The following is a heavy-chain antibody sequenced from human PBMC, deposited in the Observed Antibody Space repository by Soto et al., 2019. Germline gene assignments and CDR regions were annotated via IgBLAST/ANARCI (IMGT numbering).Heavy chain of an antibody. Sequence: QVQLVQSGAEVKKPGASVKVSCKASGYTFTSYYMHWVRQAPGQGLEWMGIINPSGGSTSYAQKFQGRVTMTRDTSTSTVYMELSSLRSEDTAVYYCVRRGIPRFCFDYWGQGTLVTVSS. CDR2: INPSGGST. V-gene: IGHV1-46*01. CDR1: GYTFTSYY. D-gene: IGHD6-13*01. CDR3: VRRGIPRFCFDY. J-gene: IGHJ4*02.